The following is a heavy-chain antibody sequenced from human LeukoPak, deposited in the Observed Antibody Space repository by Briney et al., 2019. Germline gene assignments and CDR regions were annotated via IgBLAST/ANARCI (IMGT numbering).Heavy chain of an antibody. Sequence: SQTLSLTCTVSGDSISSGDYYWSWIRQPAGKGLEWIGRISSSGSTNYNPSLKSRVTISVDTSKNQFSLKLSSVTAADTTVYFCARGPYSYDSSGAFDIWGQGTMVTVSS. CDR3: ARGPYSYDSSGAFDI. J-gene: IGHJ3*02. CDR1: GDSISSGDYY. D-gene: IGHD3-22*01. V-gene: IGHV4-61*02. CDR2: ISSSGST.